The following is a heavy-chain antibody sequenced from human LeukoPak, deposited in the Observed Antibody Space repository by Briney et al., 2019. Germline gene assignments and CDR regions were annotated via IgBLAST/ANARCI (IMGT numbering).Heavy chain of an antibody. D-gene: IGHD1-7*01. V-gene: IGHV3-23*01. CDR1: GFTFSSYA. J-gene: IGHJ5*02. CDR3: AKGLVGNWNYDWFDP. Sequence: GGPLRLSCAASGFTFSSYAMSWVRQAPGKGLEWVSAISGSGGSTYYAGSVKGRFTISRDNSKNTLYLQMNSLRAEDTAVYYCAKGLVGNWNYDWFDPWGQGTLVTVSS. CDR2: ISGSGGST.